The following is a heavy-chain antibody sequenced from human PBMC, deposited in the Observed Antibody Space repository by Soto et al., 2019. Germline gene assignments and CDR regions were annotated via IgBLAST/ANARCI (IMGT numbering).Heavy chain of an antibody. D-gene: IGHD2-8*01. Sequence: GGSLRLSCAASEFTFSTYAMTWVRQAPGRGLQWVATISDSGDLTYYADSVKGRFTISRDNSRNTLYLQMSHLRAEDTALYYYEKDAIAKAGIWLMVSGGQGTVVTASS. V-gene: IGHV3-23*01. CDR3: EKDAIAKAGIWLMVS. J-gene: IGHJ4*02. CDR1: EFTFSTYA. CDR2: ISDSGDLT.